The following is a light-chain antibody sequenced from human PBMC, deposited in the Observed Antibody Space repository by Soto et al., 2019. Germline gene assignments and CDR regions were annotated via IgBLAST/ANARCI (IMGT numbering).Light chain of an antibody. J-gene: IGKJ1*01. CDR2: MAS. CDR1: ESVSPW. Sequence: DIQMTQSPSTLSASVGDRVTITCRASESVSPWLAWYQQKPGKAPRVLIYMASTLESGVPTRFSGSGSGTEFTLTIRSLQPDDFATYYCQHYNNMGTFGQGTKVEVK. V-gene: IGKV1-5*03. CDR3: QHYNNMGT.